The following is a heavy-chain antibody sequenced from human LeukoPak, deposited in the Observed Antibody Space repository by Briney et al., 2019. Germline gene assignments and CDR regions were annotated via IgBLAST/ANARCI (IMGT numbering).Heavy chain of an antibody. CDR3: AKQTRYDSPAGGRGFDY. J-gene: IGHJ4*02. D-gene: IGHD3-22*01. CDR1: GFTFSDYS. CDR2: ISGSGSIT. V-gene: IGHV3-23*01. Sequence: GGSLRLSCAASGFTFSDYSMNWVRQASGKGLEWVSGISGSGSITYYADSVKGRFTISRDNSKNTLFLEMSSLRAEDTAVYYCAKQTRYDSPAGGRGFDYWGQGTLVTVSS.